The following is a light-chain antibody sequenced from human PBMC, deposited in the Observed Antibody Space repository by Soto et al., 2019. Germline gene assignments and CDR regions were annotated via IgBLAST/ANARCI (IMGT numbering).Light chain of an antibody. V-gene: IGLV1-40*01. CDR2: EVS. J-gene: IGLJ2*01. Sequence: QSVLTQPPSVSGAPGQRVIISCTGSSSNIGAGYDVHWYQQFPGTAPKLVISEVSNRPSGVSNRFSGSKSGNTASLTISGLQAEDEADYYCCSYTSSTTPLFGGGTKVTVL. CDR1: SSNIGAGYD. CDR3: CSYTSSTTPL.